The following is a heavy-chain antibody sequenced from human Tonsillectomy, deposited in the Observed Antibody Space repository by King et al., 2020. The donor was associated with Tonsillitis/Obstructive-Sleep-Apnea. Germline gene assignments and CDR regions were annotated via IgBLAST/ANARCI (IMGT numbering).Heavy chain of an antibody. J-gene: IGHJ6*03. Sequence: VQLVESGGGAVQPGRSVTLSCTASGFTFRNYGMHWVSQAPGKGLKWVAVMWNDGSKIYYEDSVKGRFTISRDNSKNTLYLQMNSLRAEDTAVYYCARDLRKGSDMDVWGKGTTVTVSS. CDR2: MWNDGSKI. CDR1: GFTFRNYG. CDR3: ARDLRKGSDMDV. V-gene: IGHV3-33*01.